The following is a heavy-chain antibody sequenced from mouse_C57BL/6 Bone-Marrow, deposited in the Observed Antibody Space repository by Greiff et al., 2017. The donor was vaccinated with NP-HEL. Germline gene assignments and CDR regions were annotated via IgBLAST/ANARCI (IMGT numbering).Heavy chain of an antibody. CDR2: INPSNGGT. V-gene: IGHV1-53*01. D-gene: IGHD2-3*01. Sequence: VQLQQPGTELVKPGASVKLSCKASGYTFTSYWMHWVKQRPGQGLEWIGNINPSNGGTNYNEKFKSKATLTVDKSSSTAYMQLSSLTSEDSAVYYCARYDYDCYYLAWFAYWGQGTLVTVSA. J-gene: IGHJ3*01. CDR3: ARYDYDCYYLAWFAY. CDR1: GYTFTSYW.